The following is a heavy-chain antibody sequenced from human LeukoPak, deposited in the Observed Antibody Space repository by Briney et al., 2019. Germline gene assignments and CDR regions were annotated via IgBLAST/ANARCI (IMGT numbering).Heavy chain of an antibody. CDR2: INHSGST. Sequence: GSLRLSCAASGFTFSSSAMSWIRQPPGKGLEWIGEINHSGSTNYNPSLKSRVTISVDTSKNQFSLKLSSVTAADTAVYYCARGRGNWNYFYYYYGMDVWGQGTTVTVSS. D-gene: IGHD1-7*01. J-gene: IGHJ6*02. CDR1: GFTFSSSA. CDR3: ARGRGNWNYFYYYYGMDV. V-gene: IGHV4-34*01.